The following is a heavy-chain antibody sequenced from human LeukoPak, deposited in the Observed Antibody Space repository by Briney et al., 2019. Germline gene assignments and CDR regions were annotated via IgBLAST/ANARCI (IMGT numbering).Heavy chain of an antibody. CDR3: ARELGLHPNWFDP. Sequence: GGSLRLSCAASGFTFSSYWMSWVRRAPGKGLEWVANIKQDGSEKYYVDSVKGRFTISRDNAKNSLYLQMNSLRAEDTAVYYCARELGLHPNWFDPWGQGTLVTVSS. CDR1: GFTFSSYW. D-gene: IGHD3-16*01. CDR2: IKQDGSEK. V-gene: IGHV3-7*03. J-gene: IGHJ5*02.